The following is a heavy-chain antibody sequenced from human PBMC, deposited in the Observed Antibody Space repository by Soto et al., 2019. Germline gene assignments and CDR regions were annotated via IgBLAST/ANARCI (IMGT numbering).Heavy chain of an antibody. CDR1: GGSFSGYY. J-gene: IGHJ4*02. CDR3: ARASYDFWSGYATTVSMPFDY. V-gene: IGHV4-34*01. CDR2: INHSGST. D-gene: IGHD3-3*01. Sequence: PSETLFLTCAVYGGSFSGYYWSWIRQPPGKGLEWIGEINHSGSTNYNPSLKSRVTISVDTSKNQFSLKLSSVTAADTAVYYCARASYDFWSGYATTVSMPFDYWGQGTLVTVSS.